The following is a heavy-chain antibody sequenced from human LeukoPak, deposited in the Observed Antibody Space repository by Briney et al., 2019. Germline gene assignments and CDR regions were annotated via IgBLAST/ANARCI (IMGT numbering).Heavy chain of an antibody. D-gene: IGHD3-10*02. CDR2: ISSSGSTI. CDR3: AELGITMIGGV. J-gene: IGHJ6*04. CDR1: GFTFSSYE. Sequence: GGSLRLSCAASGFTFSSYEMNWVRQAPGKGLEWVSYISSSGSTIYYADSAKGRFTISRDNAKNSLYLQMNSLRVEDTAVYYCAELGITMIGGVWGKGTTVTISS. V-gene: IGHV3-48*03.